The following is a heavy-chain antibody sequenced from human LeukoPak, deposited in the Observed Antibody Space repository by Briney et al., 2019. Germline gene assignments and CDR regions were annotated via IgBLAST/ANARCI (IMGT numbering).Heavy chain of an antibody. CDR2: IYYSGST. J-gene: IGHJ4*02. D-gene: IGHD5-24*01. Sequence: SETLSLTCTVSGGSISSSSYYWSWIRQHPGKGLEWIGYIYYSGSTYYNPSLKSRVTISVDTSKNQFSLKLSSVTAADTAVYYCARGRDGYNFGTFDYWGQGTLVTVSS. V-gene: IGHV4-31*03. CDR1: GGSISSSSYY. CDR3: ARGRDGYNFGTFDY.